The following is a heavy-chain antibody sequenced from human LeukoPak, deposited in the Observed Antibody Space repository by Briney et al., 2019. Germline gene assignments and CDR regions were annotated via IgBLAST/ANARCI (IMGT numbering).Heavy chain of an antibody. CDR3: TTPRGYSGYDYDFDY. J-gene: IGHJ4*02. CDR1: GFTFSSYW. D-gene: IGHD5-12*01. CDR2: IDSDGSTT. V-gene: IGHV3-74*01. Sequence: GGSLRLSCAASGFTFSSYWMPWVRHAPGKGLVWVSRIDSDGSTTSYADSVKSRFTISRDNAKNTLYLQMNSLRAEDTAVYYCTTPRGYSGYDYDFDYWGQGTLVTVSS.